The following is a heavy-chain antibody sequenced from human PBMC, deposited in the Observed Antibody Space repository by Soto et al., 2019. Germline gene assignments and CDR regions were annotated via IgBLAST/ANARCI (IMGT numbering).Heavy chain of an antibody. J-gene: IGHJ5*02. CDR1: GYTFTGYY. CDR3: ARSYDFWSGYDWFDP. V-gene: IGHV1-2*04. CDR2: INPNSGGT. D-gene: IGHD3-3*01. Sequence: ASVKVSCKASGYTFTGYYMHWVRQAPGQGLEWMGWINPNSGGTKYAQKFQGWVTMTRDTSISTAYMELSRLRSDDTAVYYCARSYDFWSGYDWFDPWGQGTLVTGSS.